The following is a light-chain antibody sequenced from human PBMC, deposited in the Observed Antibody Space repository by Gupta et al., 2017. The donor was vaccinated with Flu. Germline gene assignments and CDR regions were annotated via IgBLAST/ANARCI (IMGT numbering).Light chain of an antibody. CDR2: QDK. V-gene: IGLV3-1*01. CDR1: KLGDKY. Sequence: SYEVTQPPSMSVSPGQTARITCSGDKLGDKYVSWYQQKPGQSPVLVIYQDKKRPSGIPERVSGSNSGNTATLTISGTQALDEADYYCQAWDNSAGVFGTGTKVTVL. CDR3: QAWDNSAGV. J-gene: IGLJ1*01.